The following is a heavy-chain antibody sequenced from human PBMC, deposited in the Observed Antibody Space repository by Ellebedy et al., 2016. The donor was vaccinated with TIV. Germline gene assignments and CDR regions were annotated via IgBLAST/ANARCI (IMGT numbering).Heavy chain of an antibody. CDR2: INEDGSGI. D-gene: IGHD5/OR15-5a*01. V-gene: IGHV3-74*01. CDR1: GFAFSNNW. CDR3: TTVFSF. Sequence: GESLKISCAASGFAFSNNWMHWVRQVPGKGLVWVSRINEDGSGISYADSVKGRFTISRDNAKNTVYLQMNSLRVEDTAIYYCTTVFSFWGQGSLATVSS. J-gene: IGHJ4*02.